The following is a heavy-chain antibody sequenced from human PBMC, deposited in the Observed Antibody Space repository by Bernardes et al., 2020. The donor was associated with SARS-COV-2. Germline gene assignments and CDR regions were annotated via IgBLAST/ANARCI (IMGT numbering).Heavy chain of an antibody. J-gene: IGHJ6*02. Sequence: SLKGRLTISRDNGKNSLFLQVNSLRADDTAVYYCARTNLGDFPNYYGMDVWGQGTTVTVS. D-gene: IGHD4-17*01. CDR3: ARTNLGDFPNYYGMDV. V-gene: IGHV3-21*01.